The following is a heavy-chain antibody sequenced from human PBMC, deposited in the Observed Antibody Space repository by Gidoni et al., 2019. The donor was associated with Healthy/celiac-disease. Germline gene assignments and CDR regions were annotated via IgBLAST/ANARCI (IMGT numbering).Heavy chain of an antibody. Sequence: EVQLVQSGAEVKKPGESLKISGTGSGYSFTSSWIGWVRQMPGKGLEWMGIIYPGDSDTRYIPSFQGQVTISADKSISTAYLQWSSLKASDTAMYYCARRYGGVAGTGYWYFDLWGRGTLVTVSS. D-gene: IGHD6-19*01. V-gene: IGHV5-51*03. CDR3: ARRYGGVAGTGYWYFDL. CDR2: IYPGDSDT. CDR1: GYSFTSSW. J-gene: IGHJ2*01.